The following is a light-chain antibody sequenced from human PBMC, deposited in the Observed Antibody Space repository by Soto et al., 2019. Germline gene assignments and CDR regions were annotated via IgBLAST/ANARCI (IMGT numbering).Light chain of an antibody. Sequence: DIQMTQSPATLSASVGDIVTITCRASQSISSWLAWYQQKPGKAPKLMIYKAYTLQSGVPSRFSGSGSGTEFTLTISSLQPDDFATYYCQQYNSYSTWTCGQGTKVDIK. CDR3: QQYNSYSTWT. V-gene: IGKV1-5*03. CDR1: QSISSW. J-gene: IGKJ1*01. CDR2: KAY.